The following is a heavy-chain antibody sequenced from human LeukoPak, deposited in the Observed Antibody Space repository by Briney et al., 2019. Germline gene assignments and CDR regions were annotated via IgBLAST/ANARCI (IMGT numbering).Heavy chain of an antibody. Sequence: AASVKVSGKASGGTFSSYAISWVRQAPGQGLEWMGRIIPILGIANYAQKFQGRVTITADKSTSTAYMELSSLRSEDTAVYYCARGGYCSGGSCYGWFDPWGQGTLVTVSS. D-gene: IGHD2-15*01. CDR3: ARGGYCSGGSCYGWFDP. CDR1: GGTFSSYA. J-gene: IGHJ5*02. CDR2: IIPILGIA. V-gene: IGHV1-69*04.